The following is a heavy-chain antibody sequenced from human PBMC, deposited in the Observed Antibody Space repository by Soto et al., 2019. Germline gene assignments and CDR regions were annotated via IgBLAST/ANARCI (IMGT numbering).Heavy chain of an antibody. CDR3: ARVVPGAEAWFGP. Sequence: QVQLVQSGGEVKRTGASVKVSCKTSGYTFSNYGITRVRQAPGQPLEWLGWISLYSDGTNYAQKFQGRVSMTTDTSTTTAYMELRSLRSDDTAVYYCARVVPGAEAWFGPWGQGTLVTVSS. CDR1: GYTFSNYG. V-gene: IGHV1-18*01. J-gene: IGHJ5*02. CDR2: ISLYSDGT. D-gene: IGHD2-2*01.